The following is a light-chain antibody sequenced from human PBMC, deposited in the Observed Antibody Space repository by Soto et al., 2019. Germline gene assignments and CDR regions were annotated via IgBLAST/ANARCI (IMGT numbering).Light chain of an antibody. V-gene: IGKV1-27*01. J-gene: IGKJ1*01. CDR2: AAS. CDR1: HDIFIY. CDR3: QKYDSAPRT. Sequence: DVQVTQSPASLSASVGDRVNISCRTSHDIFIYLAWYQQKAGQVPKLLVIAASSLQSGVPSRFSGSGSGTDFTLTISSLQPEDVATYYCQKYDSAPRTFGQGTKVEVK.